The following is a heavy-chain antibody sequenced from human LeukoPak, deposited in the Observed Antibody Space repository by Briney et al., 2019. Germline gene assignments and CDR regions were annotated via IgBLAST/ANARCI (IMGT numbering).Heavy chain of an antibody. CDR2: IYSGGTT. V-gene: IGHV3-66*01. J-gene: IGHJ4*02. CDR3: ARGDYGFDY. Sequence: GGSLRLSCAASGFTVSSTYMTWVRQAPGKGLDWVSAIYSGGTTHYADSVKGRFTISRDNSKNTLYLQMNSLRVEDTAVYYCARGDYGFDYWGQGTLVTVSS. D-gene: IGHD4/OR15-4a*01. CDR1: GFTVSSTY.